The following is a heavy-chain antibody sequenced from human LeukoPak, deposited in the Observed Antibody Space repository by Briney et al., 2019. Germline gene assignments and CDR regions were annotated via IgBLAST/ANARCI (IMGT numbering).Heavy chain of an antibody. D-gene: IGHD6-6*01. Sequence: PSDTLSLTCTVSGGSISSRSYFWGWIRQPPGKGLEWIGSVYYTGDTYSNPSLTSRITISVDTSKNHFSLRLSSVTAADTAVYYCARRHSSPGAGWFDPWGQGTLVTVSS. J-gene: IGHJ5*02. V-gene: IGHV4-39*07. CDR3: ARRHSSPGAGWFDP. CDR1: GGSISSRSYF. CDR2: VYYTGDT.